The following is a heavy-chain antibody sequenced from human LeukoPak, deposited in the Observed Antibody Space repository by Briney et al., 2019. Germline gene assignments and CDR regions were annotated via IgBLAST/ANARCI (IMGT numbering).Heavy chain of an antibody. V-gene: IGHV3-21*01. Sequence: EGSLRLSCAASGFTFSSYSMNWVRQAPGKGLEWVSSISSSSSYIYYADSVKGRFTISRDNAKNSLYLQMNSLRAEDTAVYYCAREGSSGWSLDYWGQGTLVTVSS. CDR2: ISSSSSYI. CDR1: GFTFSSYS. CDR3: AREGSSGWSLDY. J-gene: IGHJ4*02. D-gene: IGHD6-19*01.